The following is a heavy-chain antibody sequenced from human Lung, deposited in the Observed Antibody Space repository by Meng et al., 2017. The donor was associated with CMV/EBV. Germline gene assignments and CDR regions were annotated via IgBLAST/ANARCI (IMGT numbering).Heavy chain of an antibody. Sequence: KVSCKGSGYSFTSYWIGWVRQMPGKGLEWMGIIYPGDSDTRYSPSFQGQVTISADKSISTAYLQWSSLKASDTAMYYCARQVVPAAKANYYYYYGMDVWGQGTTVXVSS. CDR2: IYPGDSDT. CDR3: ARQVVPAAKANYYYYYGMDV. V-gene: IGHV5-51*01. CDR1: GYSFTSYW. D-gene: IGHD2-2*01. J-gene: IGHJ6*02.